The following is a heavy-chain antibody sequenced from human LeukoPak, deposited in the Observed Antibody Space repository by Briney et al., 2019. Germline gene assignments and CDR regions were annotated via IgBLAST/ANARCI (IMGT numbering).Heavy chain of an antibody. V-gene: IGHV3-30*02. CDR1: GFPFRSYA. J-gene: IGHJ4*02. Sequence: GGSLRLSCAASGFPFRSYAMHWVRQAPGKRLEWVAFIRYDRSYKYYADSVKGRFTISRDNSKNTLYLQMNSLRAEDTAVYYCARRSGIAVAGAFDYWGQGTLVTVSS. D-gene: IGHD6-19*01. CDR2: IRYDRSYK. CDR3: ARRSGIAVAGAFDY.